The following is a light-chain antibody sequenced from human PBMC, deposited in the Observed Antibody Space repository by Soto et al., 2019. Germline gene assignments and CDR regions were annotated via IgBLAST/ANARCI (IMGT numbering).Light chain of an antibody. V-gene: IGKV3-11*01. CDR1: QSVSSY. CDR2: DAS. J-gene: IGKJ4*01. Sequence: EIVLTQSPATLSLSPGERATLSCRASQSVSSYLAWFQQKPGQAPRLLIYDASNRATGIPARFSGSGSGTDFTLTIGSLEPEDFAIYYCQHRSNWPLTFGGGTKVEIK. CDR3: QHRSNWPLT.